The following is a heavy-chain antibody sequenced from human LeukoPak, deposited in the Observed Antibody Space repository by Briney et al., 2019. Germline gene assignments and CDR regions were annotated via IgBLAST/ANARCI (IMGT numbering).Heavy chain of an antibody. D-gene: IGHD3-3*01. CDR2: IYYSGST. CDR1: GGSISSSSYY. CDR3: ASILRITIFGVASNPRYYYYYMDV. V-gene: IGHV4-39*07. J-gene: IGHJ6*03. Sequence: SETLSLTCTVSGGSISSSSYYWGWIRQPPGKGLEWIGSIYYSGSTYYNPSLKSRVTISVDTSKNQFSLKLSSVTAADTAVYYCASILRITIFGVASNPRYYYYYMDVWGKGTTVTVSS.